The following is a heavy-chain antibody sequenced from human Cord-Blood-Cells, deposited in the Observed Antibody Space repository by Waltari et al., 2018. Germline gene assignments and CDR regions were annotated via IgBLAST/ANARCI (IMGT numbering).Heavy chain of an antibody. CDR1: GYTLTELS. V-gene: IGHV1-24*01. D-gene: IGHD6-13*01. J-gene: IGHJ5*02. CDR2: FEPEDGET. Sequence: QVQLVQSGAEVKKPGASVKVSCKVSGYTLTELSMHRVRQAPGHGLEWKGGFEPEDGETIYAKKFQGRVTMTEDTSTDTAYMELSSLRSEDTAVYYCATVPRIRTLAAADNNWFDPWGQGTLVTVSS. CDR3: ATVPRIRTLAAADNNWFDP.